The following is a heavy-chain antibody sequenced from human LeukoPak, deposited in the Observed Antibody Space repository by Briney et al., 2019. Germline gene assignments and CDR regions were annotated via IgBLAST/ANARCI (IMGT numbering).Heavy chain of an antibody. Sequence: PSETLSLTCAVYGGSFSGYYWSWIRQPPGKGLEWIGEINHSGSTNYNPSLKSRVTISVDTSKNQFSLTLSSVTAADTAMYYCARGWGYSYGYANWGQETLVTVSS. CDR2: INHSGST. CDR3: ARGWGYSYGYAN. J-gene: IGHJ4*02. V-gene: IGHV4-34*01. CDR1: GGSFSGYY. D-gene: IGHD5-18*01.